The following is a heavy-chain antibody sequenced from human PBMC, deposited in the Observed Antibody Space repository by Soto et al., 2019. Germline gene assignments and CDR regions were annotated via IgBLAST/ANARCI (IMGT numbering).Heavy chain of an antibody. CDR1: GYTFTSYY. V-gene: IGHV1-46*01. CDR2: INPSGGST. J-gene: IGHJ5*02. Sequence: QVQLVQSGAEVKKPGDSLKVSCKASGYTFTSYYMHWVRQAPGQGLEWMGIINPSGGSTSYAQKFQGRVTMSRDTATSTVYMELSSLRSEDTAVYYCARDKVYSSTTGWFDPWGQGTLVTVSS. D-gene: IGHD6-13*01. CDR3: ARDKVYSSTTGWFDP.